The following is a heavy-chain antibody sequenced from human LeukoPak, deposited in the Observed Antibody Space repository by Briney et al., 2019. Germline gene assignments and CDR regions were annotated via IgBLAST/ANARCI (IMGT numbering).Heavy chain of an antibody. CDR1: GFTFSSYW. CDR2: IEQDGGER. J-gene: IGHJ4*02. CDR3: ASNRPFHY. D-gene: IGHD2/OR15-2a*01. Sequence: GGSLRLSCAASGFTFSSYWMNWVRQAPGKGLEWVANIEQDGGERYYVDSVKGRFTISRDNAKKSLYLQMNSLREEDTAVYYCASNRPFHYWGQGTLVTVSS. V-gene: IGHV3-7*01.